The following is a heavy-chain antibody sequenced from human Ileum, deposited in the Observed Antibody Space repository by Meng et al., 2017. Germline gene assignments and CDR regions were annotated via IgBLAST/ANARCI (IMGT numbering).Heavy chain of an antibody. D-gene: IGHD3-22*01. Sequence: GQIVPSGARVKESGASGRVYCKTFTSRALQWERQAAGQRLEWMGWIIAGSGSKRYSQKFKGRITITRDTSANIAYMDLSSLRFEDTAVYYCVREDSSGYWAYWGQGTLVTVSS. J-gene: IGHJ4*02. V-gene: IGHV1-3*01. CDR1: FTSRA. CDR2: IIAGSGSK. CDR3: VREDSSGYWAY.